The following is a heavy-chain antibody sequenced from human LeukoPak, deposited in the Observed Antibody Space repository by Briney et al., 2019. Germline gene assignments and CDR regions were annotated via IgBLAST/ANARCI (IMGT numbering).Heavy chain of an antibody. CDR2: IDWDDDK. J-gene: IGHJ4*02. V-gene: IGHV2-70*17. D-gene: IGHD3-16*01. CDR1: GFSPTTIGMC. CDR3: ARGRFYFDY. Sequence: GSGPALVKPTQTLTPFCTFSGFSPTTIGMCVSWIRQPLGKALEWLARIDWDDDKFYSTSLKTRLNISQDTSKNPVVLTMTNMDPVDTATYYCARGRFYFDYWGQGTLVTVSS.